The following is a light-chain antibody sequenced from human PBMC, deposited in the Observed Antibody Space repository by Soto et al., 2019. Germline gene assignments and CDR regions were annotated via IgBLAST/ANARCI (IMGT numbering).Light chain of an antibody. CDR2: NNN. J-gene: IGLJ2*01. Sequence: QTVLTQAPSASGTPGQRVIISCSGSSSNIGSDSVNWYQQLPGTAPKLLIYNNNQRPSGVPDRFSGSKSGTSASLAISGLQSEDEADYYCAAWDDSLSGVVFGGGTKLTVL. CDR1: SSNIGSDS. CDR3: AAWDDSLSGVV. V-gene: IGLV1-44*01.